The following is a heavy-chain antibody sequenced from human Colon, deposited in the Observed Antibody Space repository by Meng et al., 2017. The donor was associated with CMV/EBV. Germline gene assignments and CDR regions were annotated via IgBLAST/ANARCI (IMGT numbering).Heavy chain of an antibody. D-gene: IGHD2-2*01. J-gene: IGHJ3*02. Sequence: GESLKISCAASGFTLSSYRMSWVRQAPGKGLEWMANIKQDGSEKYYVDSVKGRLTISRDNAKNSLYLQMNSLSAEDTAVYYCATNFRTLHWSSTSCYDLGAFDIWGQGTMVTVSS. CDR3: ATNFRTLHWSSTSCYDLGAFDI. CDR2: IKQDGSEK. CDR1: GFTLSSYR. V-gene: IGHV3-7*01.